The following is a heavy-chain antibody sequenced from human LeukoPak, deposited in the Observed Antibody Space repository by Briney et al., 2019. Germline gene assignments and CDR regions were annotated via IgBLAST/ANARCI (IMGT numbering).Heavy chain of an antibody. CDR3: ARETIDSSSSYYYYGMDV. Sequence: ASVKVSCKASGGTFSSYGISWVRQAPGQGLEWMGWISAYNGNTNYAQKLQGRVTMTTDTSTSTAYMELRSLRSDDTAVYYCARETIDSSSSYYYYGMDVWGQGTTVTVSS. D-gene: IGHD6-6*01. V-gene: IGHV1-18*01. J-gene: IGHJ6*02. CDR2: ISAYNGNT. CDR1: GGTFSSYG.